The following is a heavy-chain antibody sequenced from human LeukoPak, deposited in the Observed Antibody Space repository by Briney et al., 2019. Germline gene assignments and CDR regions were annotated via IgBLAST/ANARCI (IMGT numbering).Heavy chain of an antibody. CDR3: ARVGGLLAEFWSGPTYWFDP. Sequence: SETLSLTCTVSGGSISSYYWSWIRQPPGKGLEWIGYIYYSGSTNYNPSLKSRVTISVDTSKNQFSLKLSSVTAADTAVYYCARVGGLLAEFWSGPTYWFDPWGQGTLVTVSS. V-gene: IGHV4-59*01. D-gene: IGHD3-3*01. J-gene: IGHJ5*02. CDR1: GGSISSYY. CDR2: IYYSGST.